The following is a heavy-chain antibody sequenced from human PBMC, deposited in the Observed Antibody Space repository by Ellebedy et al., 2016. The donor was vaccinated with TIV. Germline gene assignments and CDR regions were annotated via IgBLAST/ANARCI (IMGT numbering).Heavy chain of an antibody. V-gene: IGHV3-53*01. Sequence: GESLKISXAASGFTVSSNYMSWVRQAPGKGLEWVSVIYSGGSTYYADSVKGRFTISRDNSKNTLYLQMNSLRAEDTAVYYCATRIVGATDWGQGTLVTVSS. J-gene: IGHJ4*02. CDR3: ATRIVGATD. CDR2: IYSGGST. CDR1: GFTVSSNY. D-gene: IGHD1-26*01.